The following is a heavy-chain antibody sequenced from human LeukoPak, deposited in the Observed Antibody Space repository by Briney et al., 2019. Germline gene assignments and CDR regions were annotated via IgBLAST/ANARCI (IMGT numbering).Heavy chain of an antibody. J-gene: IGHJ3*02. D-gene: IGHD6-19*01. CDR1: GFTFSSYS. V-gene: IGHV3-21*01. Sequence: GGSLRLSCAASGFTFSSYSMNWVRQAPGKGLEWVSSISSSSSYIYYADSVKGRFTISRDNAKNSLYLQMNSLRAEDTAVYYCSGVRVNIAVAGLTDAFDIWGQGTMVTVSS. CDR3: SGVRVNIAVAGLTDAFDI. CDR2: ISSSSSYI.